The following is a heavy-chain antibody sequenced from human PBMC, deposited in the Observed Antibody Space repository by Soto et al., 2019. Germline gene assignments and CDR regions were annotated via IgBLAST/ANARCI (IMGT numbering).Heavy chain of an antibody. Sequence: PSETLSLTCSVSGGSIGRGGFYWSWIRQHPEKGLEWIGYIYYSGSAYYNPSLKSRVAISLDTSKNQFSLEWTSVTVADTAVYYCARAPATWYFDSWGQGTLVTVSS. CDR3: ARAPATWYFDS. V-gene: IGHV4-31*03. CDR2: IYYSGSA. CDR1: GGSIGRGGFY. D-gene: IGHD2-15*01. J-gene: IGHJ4*02.